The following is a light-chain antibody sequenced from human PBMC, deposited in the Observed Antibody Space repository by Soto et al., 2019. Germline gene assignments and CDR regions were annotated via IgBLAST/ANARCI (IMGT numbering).Light chain of an antibody. V-gene: IGKV3-15*01. CDR1: QRVSSN. CDR3: QQYNNWPQT. Sequence: EIVRTQSPATLSVSPGERATLSCRASQRVSSNLAWYQQKPGQAPMLLIYGASTRPTGIPARFSGSGSGTEFTLTISSLQSEDFAVYYCQQYNNWPQTFCQGTKVAIK. CDR2: GAS. J-gene: IGKJ1*01.